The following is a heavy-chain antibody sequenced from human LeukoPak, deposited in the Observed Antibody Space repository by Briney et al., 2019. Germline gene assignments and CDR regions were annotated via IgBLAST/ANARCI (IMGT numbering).Heavy chain of an antibody. J-gene: IGHJ4*02. Sequence: ASVKVSCKASGYSFTSYYLHWVRQAPRQGPEWTGIINPSDGSTIYAQKFQGRVTMTRDTSTSTVYMDLSSLRSEDTARYYCARDRRSVGHYDVWGQGTLVTVSS. D-gene: IGHD3-3*01. V-gene: IGHV1-46*01. CDR2: INPSDGST. CDR1: GYSFTSYY. CDR3: ARDRRSVGHYDV.